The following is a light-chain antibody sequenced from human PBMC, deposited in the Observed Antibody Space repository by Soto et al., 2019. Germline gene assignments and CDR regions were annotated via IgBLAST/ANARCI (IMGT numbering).Light chain of an antibody. V-gene: IGKV3-20*01. CDR3: QQYDTWPSIT. CDR2: GTS. Sequence: EVVLTQFPDTLSLSPGERATLSCRASQSISTRYLAWYQQKPGQAPRLLIYGTSTRATDIPDRFSGSGSETEYTLTISRLQSEDFAVYYCQQYDTWPSITFGQGTRLEIK. CDR1: QSISTRY. J-gene: IGKJ5*01.